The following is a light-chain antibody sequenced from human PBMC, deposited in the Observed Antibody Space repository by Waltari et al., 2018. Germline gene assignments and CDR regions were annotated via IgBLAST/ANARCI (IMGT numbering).Light chain of an antibody. V-gene: IGKV1-39*01. Sequence: DIQMTQSPSFLSASVGDRVIITCRASQNIANYLNWYQQKPGTAPKLLIFGASKLQTGVPSRFSGSGSVRDFTLTISGLQVEDFAIFYCQQSSASPYTFGQGTKIEMK. CDR3: QQSSASPYT. CDR1: QNIANY. J-gene: IGKJ2*01. CDR2: GAS.